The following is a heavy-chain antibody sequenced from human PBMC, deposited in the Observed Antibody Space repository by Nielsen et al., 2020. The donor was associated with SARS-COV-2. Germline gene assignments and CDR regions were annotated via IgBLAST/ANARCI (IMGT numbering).Heavy chain of an antibody. CDR2: MNPNSGNT. V-gene: IGHV1-8*01. D-gene: IGHD6-13*01. CDR1: GYTFTSYD. CDR3: ARDQGGSSWYWPNY. J-gene: IGHJ4*02. Sequence: ASVKVSCKASGYTFTSYDINWVRQATGQGLEWMGWMNPNSGNTGYAQKFQGRVTMTRDTSISTAYMELTSLTSDDTAVYYCARDQGGSSWYWPNYWGQGTLVTVSS.